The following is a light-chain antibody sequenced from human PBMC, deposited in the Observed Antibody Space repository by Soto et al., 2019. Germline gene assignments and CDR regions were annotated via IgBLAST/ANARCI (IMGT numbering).Light chain of an antibody. CDR2: GAS. V-gene: IGKV3-20*01. Sequence: EIVLTQSPGTLSLSPGERATLSCRASQSVSSSYLAWYQQKPGQAPRLLIYGASSRATGIPDRFSGSGSGTDFTLTISRLEPEDFAVYYCQKYGSFFGQGTKLEIK. J-gene: IGKJ2*01. CDR3: QKYGSF. CDR1: QSVSSSY.